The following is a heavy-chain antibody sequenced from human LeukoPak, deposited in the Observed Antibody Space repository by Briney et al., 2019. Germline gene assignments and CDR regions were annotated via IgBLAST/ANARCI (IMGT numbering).Heavy chain of an antibody. CDR2: MNPNSGNT. Sequence: GASVKVSCKASGYTFTNYDINWVRQATGQGLEWMGWMNPNSGNTGYAQKFQGRVTITADKSTSTAYMELSSLRSEDTAVYYCARVSSAVRGQRANYYYYYMDVWGKGTTVTVSS. J-gene: IGHJ6*03. CDR1: GYTFTNYD. D-gene: IGHD3-10*01. V-gene: IGHV1-8*01. CDR3: ARVSSAVRGQRANYYYYYMDV.